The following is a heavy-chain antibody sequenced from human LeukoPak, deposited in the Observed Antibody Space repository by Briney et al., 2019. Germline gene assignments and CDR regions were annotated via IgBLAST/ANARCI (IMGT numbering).Heavy chain of an antibody. D-gene: IGHD2-2*01. CDR1: GFTFSSYA. Sequence: PGGSLRLSCAASGFTFSSYAMHWVRQAPGKGLEYVSAISSNGGSTYYANSVKGRFTISRDNSKNTLYLQMGSLRAEDMAVYYCARLTRSGTFDPWGQGTLVTVSS. V-gene: IGHV3-64*01. CDR2: ISSNGGST. CDR3: ARLTRSGTFDP. J-gene: IGHJ5*02.